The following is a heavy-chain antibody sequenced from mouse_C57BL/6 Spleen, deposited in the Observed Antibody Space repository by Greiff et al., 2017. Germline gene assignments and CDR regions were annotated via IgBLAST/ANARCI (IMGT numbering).Heavy chain of an antibody. D-gene: IGHD2-4*01. V-gene: IGHV10-1*01. CDR2: IRSKSNNYAT. CDR1: GFSFNTYA. J-gene: IGHJ4*01. Sequence: EVQLVESGGGLVQPKGSLKLSCAASGFSFNTYAMNWVRQAPGKGLEWVARIRSKSNNYATYYADSVKDRFTISRDDSESMLYLQMNNLKTEDTAMYYCVRHEGLRRSMDYWGQGTSVTVSS. CDR3: VRHEGLRRSMDY.